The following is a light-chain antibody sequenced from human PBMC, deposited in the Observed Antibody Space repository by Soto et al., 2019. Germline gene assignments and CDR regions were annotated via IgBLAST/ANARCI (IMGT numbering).Light chain of an antibody. CDR3: MQALQTSFT. CDR2: LGS. Sequence: DMVMTQSPLSLPVTPGEPASISCRSSQSLLHSNGYNYLDWYLQKPGQSPQLLIYLGSNRASGVPDRFSGSGSGTDFTLKISRVEAEDVGVYYCMQALQTSFTFGPGPKVDIK. J-gene: IGKJ3*01. V-gene: IGKV2-28*01. CDR1: QSLLHSNGYNY.